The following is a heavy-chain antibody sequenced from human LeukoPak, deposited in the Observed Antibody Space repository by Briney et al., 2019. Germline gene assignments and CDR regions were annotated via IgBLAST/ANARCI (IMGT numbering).Heavy chain of an antibody. D-gene: IGHD1-1*01. J-gene: IGHJ6*04. CDR3: ARDGAIQLGRRGYYYGMDV. CDR2: IYYSGST. Sequence: SETLSLTCTVSGGSISSYYWSWIRQPPGKGLEWIGYIYYSGSTNYNPSLKSRVTISVDTSKNQFSLKLSSVTAADTAVYYCARDGAIQLGRRGYYYGMDVWGKGTTVTVSS. CDR1: GGSISSYY. V-gene: IGHV4-59*01.